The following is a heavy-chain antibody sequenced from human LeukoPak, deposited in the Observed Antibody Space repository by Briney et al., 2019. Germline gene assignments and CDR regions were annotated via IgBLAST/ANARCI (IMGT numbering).Heavy chain of an antibody. J-gene: IGHJ4*02. V-gene: IGHV1-2*02. CDR2: INPNSGGT. CDR1: GYTFTGYY. CDR3: ARDLGWVRGDYDY. Sequence: ASVKVSCKASGYTFTGYYMHWVRQAPGQGLEWMGWINPNSGGTKHAQKFQGRATMTRATSISTAYMKLSRLRSDDTAVYYCARDLGWVRGDYDYWSQGTLVTVSS. D-gene: IGHD3-10*01.